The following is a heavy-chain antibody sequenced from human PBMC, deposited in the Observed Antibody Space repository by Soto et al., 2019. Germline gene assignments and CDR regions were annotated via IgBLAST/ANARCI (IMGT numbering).Heavy chain of an antibody. D-gene: IGHD3-3*01. V-gene: IGHV3-21*01. CDR3: ARCPSLAFFLEWSHTLRKRYYGMDV. CDR2: ISSSSSYI. J-gene: IGHJ6*02. Sequence: GVSLTLSCAASGFTISSYSTNWVRQAPGKGLEWVSSISSSSSYIYYADSVKGRFTISRDNAKNSLYLQMSSLRAEDTAVYYCARCPSLAFFLEWSHTLRKRYYGMDVWGQGTTVTVSS. CDR1: GFTISSYS.